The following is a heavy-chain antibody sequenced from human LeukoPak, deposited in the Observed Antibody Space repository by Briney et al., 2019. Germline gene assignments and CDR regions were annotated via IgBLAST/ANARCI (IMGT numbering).Heavy chain of an antibody. CDR3: ARELDCSSTSCQGAEYFQH. J-gene: IGHJ1*01. CDR1: GYTFTSYD. D-gene: IGHD2-2*01. CDR2: MNPNSGNT. V-gene: IGHV1-8*03. Sequence: GASVKVSCKASGYTFTSYDINWVRQATGQGLEWMGWMNPNSGNTGYAQKFQGRVTITRNTSISTAYMELSSLRSEDTAVYYCARELDCSSTSCQGAEYFQHWGQGTLVTVSS.